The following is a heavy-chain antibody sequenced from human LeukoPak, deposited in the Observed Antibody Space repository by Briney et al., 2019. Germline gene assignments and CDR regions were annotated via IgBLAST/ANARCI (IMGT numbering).Heavy chain of an antibody. CDR3: AELGITMIGGV. CDR1: GFIFSDYY. Sequence: GGSLRLSCAASGFIFSDYYMSWLRQAPGKGLEGVSYISSSGSTRYYTDSVNGRFTISRDNAKDSLYLQMNSLRAEDTAVYYCAELGITMIGGVWGKGTTVTISS. V-gene: IGHV3-11*04. J-gene: IGHJ6*04. CDR2: ISSSGSTR. D-gene: IGHD3-10*02.